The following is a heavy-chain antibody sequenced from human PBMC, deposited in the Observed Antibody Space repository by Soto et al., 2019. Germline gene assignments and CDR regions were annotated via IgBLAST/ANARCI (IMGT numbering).Heavy chain of an antibody. CDR2: ISYDGSNK. CDR1: GFTFSSYG. V-gene: IGHV3-30*18. CDR3: AKVAGNYGDYAFDY. D-gene: IGHD4-17*01. J-gene: IGHJ4*02. Sequence: QVQLVESGGGVVQPGRSLRLSCAASGFTFSSYGMHWVRQAPGKGLEWVAVISYDGSNKYYADSVKGRFTISRDNSKNTLYLQMNSLRAEDPAVSYCAKVAGNYGDYAFDYWGQGTLVTFSS.